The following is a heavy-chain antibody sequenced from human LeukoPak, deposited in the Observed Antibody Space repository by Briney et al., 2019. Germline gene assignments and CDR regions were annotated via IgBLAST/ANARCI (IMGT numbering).Heavy chain of an antibody. V-gene: IGHV3-48*01. J-gene: IGHJ4*02. CDR3: ARDGGDYDSSGYYPFPDY. CDR2: ISSSSSTI. CDR1: GFTFSSYS. Sequence: GGSLRLSCAASGFTFSSYSMNWVRQAPGKGLEWVSYISSSSSTIYYADSVKGRCTISRDNAKNSLYLQMNSLRAEDTAVYYCARDGGDYDSSGYYPFPDYWGQGTLVTVSS. D-gene: IGHD3-22*01.